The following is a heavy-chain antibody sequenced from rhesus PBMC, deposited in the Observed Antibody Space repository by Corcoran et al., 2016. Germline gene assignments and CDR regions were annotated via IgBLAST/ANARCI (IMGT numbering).Heavy chain of an antibody. CDR3: ARGLGLLAAGGFDY. Sequence: QLQLQESGPGLVKPSETLSVTCAVSGGSISSSYWSWIRQAPGKGLEWIGYIYGSGSCTNYNPSLNSRGNLAVDTSKNQLSLKLSSVTTADTAVYYCARGLGLLAAGGFDYWGQGVLVTVSS. J-gene: IGHJ4*01. CDR1: GGSISSSY. CDR2: IYGSGSCT. V-gene: IGHV4-169*01. D-gene: IGHD6-13*01.